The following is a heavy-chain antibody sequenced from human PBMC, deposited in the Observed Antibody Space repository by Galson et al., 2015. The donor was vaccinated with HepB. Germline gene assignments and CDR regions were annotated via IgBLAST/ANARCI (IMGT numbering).Heavy chain of an antibody. Sequence: SVKVSCKASGGTFSSYAISWVRQAPGQGLEWMGGIIPILGIANYAQKFQGRVTITADKSTSTAYMELSSLRSEDTAVYYCASVTYYYDSSGYRDYYYYMDVWGKGTTVTVSS. CDR3: ASVTYYYDSSGYRDYYYYMDV. D-gene: IGHD3-22*01. CDR1: GGTFSSYA. V-gene: IGHV1-69*10. J-gene: IGHJ6*03. CDR2: IIPILGIA.